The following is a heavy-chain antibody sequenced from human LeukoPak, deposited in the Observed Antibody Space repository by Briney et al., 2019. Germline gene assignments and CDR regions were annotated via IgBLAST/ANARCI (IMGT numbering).Heavy chain of an antibody. CDR3: ARLDDYYYGMDV. CDR2: ISAYNGNT. CDR1: GYTFTSYG. Sequence: ASVKVSCKASGYTFTSYGISWVRQAPGQGLEWMGWISAYNGNTNYAQKLQGRVTITRDTSASTAYMELSSLRSEDTAVYYCARLDDYYYGMDVWGQGTTVTVSS. D-gene: IGHD5-24*01. J-gene: IGHJ6*02. V-gene: IGHV1-18*01.